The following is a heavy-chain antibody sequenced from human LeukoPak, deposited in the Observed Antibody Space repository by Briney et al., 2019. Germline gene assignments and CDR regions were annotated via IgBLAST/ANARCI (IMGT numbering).Heavy chain of an antibody. CDR3: ARELGITMIVVDPNWFDP. V-gene: IGHV1-18*01. D-gene: IGHD3-22*01. J-gene: IGHJ5*02. CDR1: GYTFTSYG. CDR2: ISAYNGDT. Sequence: SVKVSCKASGYTFTSYGISWVRQAPGQGLEWMGWISAYNGDTNYAQKLQGRVTMTTDTSTSTAYMELRSLRSDDTAVYYCARELGITMIVVDPNWFDPWGQGTLVTVSS.